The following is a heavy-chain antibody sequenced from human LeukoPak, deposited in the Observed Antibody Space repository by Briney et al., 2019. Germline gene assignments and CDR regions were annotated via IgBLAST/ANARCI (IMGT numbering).Heavy chain of an antibody. J-gene: IGHJ5*02. Sequence: SGPVLVKPTETLTLTCTVSGFSLSNARMGVSWIRQPPGKALEWLAHIFSNDEKSYSTSLKSRLTISKDTSKSQVVLTMTNMDPVDTATYYCARIDYESSGYYFPFDPWGQGTLVTVSS. V-gene: IGHV2-26*01. CDR3: ARIDYESSGYYFPFDP. CDR2: IFSNDEK. D-gene: IGHD3-22*01. CDR1: GFSLSNARMG.